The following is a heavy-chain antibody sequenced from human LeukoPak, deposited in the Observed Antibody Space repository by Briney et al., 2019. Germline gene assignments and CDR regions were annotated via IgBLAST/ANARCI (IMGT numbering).Heavy chain of an antibody. D-gene: IGHD3-10*01. J-gene: IGHJ4*02. V-gene: IGHV3-74*03. CDR1: GFFFGSYL. CDR2: INTDGII. CDR3: VVGLGEY. Sequence: GGSLRLSCTASGFFFGSYLMHWVRQAPGKRLVWVSRINTDGIITYADSVKGRFTVSRDNAKGTMSLQINSLRVEDTALYYCVVGLGEYWGQGTLVTVSS.